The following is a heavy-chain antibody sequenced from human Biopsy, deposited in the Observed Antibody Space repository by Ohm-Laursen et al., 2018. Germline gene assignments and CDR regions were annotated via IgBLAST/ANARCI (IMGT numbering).Heavy chain of an antibody. CDR3: TTDRTGRALFDN. CDR1: GYTFTEYY. J-gene: IGHJ4*02. D-gene: IGHD3/OR15-3a*01. Sequence: ASVKVSCKASGYTFTEYYINWVRQAPGQGLEWLGWINGYSISTNYAPKFQGRIIMTTGTSTSTVYMELRSLRSDDTAMYYCTTDRTGRALFDNWGQGSLVTVSS. V-gene: IGHV1-18*04. CDR2: INGYSIST.